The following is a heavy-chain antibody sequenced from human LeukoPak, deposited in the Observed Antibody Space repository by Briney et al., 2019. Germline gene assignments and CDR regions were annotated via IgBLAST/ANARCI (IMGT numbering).Heavy chain of an antibody. CDR3: ARQVTFGYAYGYYFDF. CDR1: GGSVSSGSYY. D-gene: IGHD5-18*01. V-gene: IGHV4-61*01. Sequence: SETLSLTCTVSGGSVSSGSYYWSWIRQPPGKGLEWIGYIYYSGSANYNPSLKSRVTISVDTSKNQFSLGLSSVTAADTAVYYCARQVTFGYAYGYYFDFWGQGALVTVSS. CDR2: IYYSGSA. J-gene: IGHJ4*02.